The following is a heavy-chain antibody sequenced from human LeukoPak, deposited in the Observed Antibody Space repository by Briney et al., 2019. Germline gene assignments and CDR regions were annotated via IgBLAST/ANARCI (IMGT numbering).Heavy chain of an antibody. CDR1: GYSFTSYW. CDR2: IYPGDSDT. CDR3: ARVRRQWLAAYYFDY. D-gene: IGHD6-19*01. Sequence: GESLKISCKGSGYSFTSYWTGWVRQMPGKGLEWMGIIYPGDSDTRYSPSFQGQVTISADKSISTAYLQWSSLKASDTAMYYCARVRRQWLAAYYFDYWGQGTLVTVSS. J-gene: IGHJ4*02. V-gene: IGHV5-51*01.